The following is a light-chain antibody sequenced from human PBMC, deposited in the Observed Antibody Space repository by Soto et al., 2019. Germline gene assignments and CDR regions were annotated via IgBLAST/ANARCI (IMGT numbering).Light chain of an antibody. Sequence: QSALTQPASVSGSPGQSITISCTGTSSDVGGYNYVSWYQQHPGKAPKLMIYEVSSRPSGVSNRFSGSKSGNTASLTISGLQAVDEADYYCTSYTSISLYVFGTGTKLTVL. V-gene: IGLV2-14*01. J-gene: IGLJ1*01. CDR2: EVS. CDR1: SSDVGGYNY. CDR3: TSYTSISLYV.